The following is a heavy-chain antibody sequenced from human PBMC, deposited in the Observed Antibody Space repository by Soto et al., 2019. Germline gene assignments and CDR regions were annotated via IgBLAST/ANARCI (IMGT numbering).Heavy chain of an antibody. D-gene: IGHD3-3*01. J-gene: IGHJ6*02. V-gene: IGHV4-34*01. CDR2: INHSGST. CDR1: GGSFSGYY. Sequence: SETLSLTCAVYGGSFSGYYWSWIRQPPGKGLEWIGEINHSGSTNYNPSLKSRVTISVDTSKNQFSLKLSSVTAADTAVYYCAIXPNTQFLSGYYIRAWYYGMDVWGQGTTVTVSS. CDR3: AIXPNTQFLSGYYIRAWYYGMDV.